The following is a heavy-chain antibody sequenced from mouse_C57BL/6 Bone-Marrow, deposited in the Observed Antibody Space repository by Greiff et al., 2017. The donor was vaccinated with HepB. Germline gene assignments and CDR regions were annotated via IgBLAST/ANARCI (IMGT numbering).Heavy chain of an antibody. CDR1: GFTFSSYG. CDR2: ISSGGSYT. V-gene: IGHV5-6*01. J-gene: IGHJ2*01. CDR3: ARHQTPFDIDFDY. Sequence: EVQLVESGGDLVKPGGSLKLSCAASGFTFSSYGMSWVRQTPDKRLEWVATISSGGSYTYYPDSVKGRFTISRDNAKNTLYLQMSRLKSEDTAMYYCARHQTPFDIDFDYWGQGTTLTVSS.